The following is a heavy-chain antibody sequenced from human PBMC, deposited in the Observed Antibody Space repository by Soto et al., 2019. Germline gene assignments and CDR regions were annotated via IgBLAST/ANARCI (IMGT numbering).Heavy chain of an antibody. CDR2: LYYSGST. CDR3: ARVRAYCGGDCYSSYYYYGMDV. Sequence: PSETLSLTCTASGGSISSYYWSWIRQPPGKGLEWIGYLYYSGSTNYNPSLKSRVTISVDTSKNQFSLKLSSVTAADTAVYYCARVRAYCGGDCYSSYYYYGMDVWGQGTTVTVSS. V-gene: IGHV4-59*01. CDR1: GGSISSYY. J-gene: IGHJ6*02. D-gene: IGHD2-21*02.